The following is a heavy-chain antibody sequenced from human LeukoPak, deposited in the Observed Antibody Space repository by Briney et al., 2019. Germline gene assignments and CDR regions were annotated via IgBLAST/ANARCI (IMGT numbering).Heavy chain of an antibody. CDR3: AKNEEMATILDAFDI. D-gene: IGHD5-24*01. Sequence: ASVKVSCKASGYTFTSYGISWVRQAPGQGLEWMGWISAYNGNTNYAQKLQGRVTMTTDTSTSTAYMELRSLRSDDTAVYYCAKNEEMATILDAFDIWGQGTMVTVSS. CDR2: ISAYNGNT. V-gene: IGHV1-18*01. J-gene: IGHJ3*02. CDR1: GYTFTSYG.